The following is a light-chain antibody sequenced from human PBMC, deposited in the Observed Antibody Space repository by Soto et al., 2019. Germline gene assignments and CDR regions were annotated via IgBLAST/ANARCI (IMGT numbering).Light chain of an antibody. CDR1: QTISSW. Sequence: DIQITQSPFTLSASVGDRVTISCRAGQTISSWLAWYQHKPGKAPKLLIYKASTLQTGVPSRFSGSGSGTEFTLTISSLQPDDFATYFCQQYSRYPWTFGQGTKVEIK. CDR2: KAS. J-gene: IGKJ1*01. V-gene: IGKV1-5*03. CDR3: QQYSRYPWT.